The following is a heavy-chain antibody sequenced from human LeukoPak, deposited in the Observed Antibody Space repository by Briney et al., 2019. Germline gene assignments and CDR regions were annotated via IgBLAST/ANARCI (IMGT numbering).Heavy chain of an antibody. CDR1: GFTFSSYS. D-gene: IGHD5-18*01. Sequence: GGSLRLSCAASGFTFSSYSMNWVRQAPGKGLEWVSSISSSSSYIYYADPVKGRFTISRDNAKNSLYLQMNSLSAEDTAVYYCARVNSYGFDYWGQGTLVTVSS. CDR3: ARVNSYGFDY. J-gene: IGHJ4*02. V-gene: IGHV3-21*01. CDR2: ISSSSSYI.